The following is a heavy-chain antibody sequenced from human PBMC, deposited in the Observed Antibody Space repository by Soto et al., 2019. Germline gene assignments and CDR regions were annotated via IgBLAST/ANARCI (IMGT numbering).Heavy chain of an antibody. V-gene: IGHV1-2*02. Sequence: ASVNVSCKSTGYTFTAYHVHWVRQAPGQGLEWMGCINPNNGGTNYAQKFQGRVTRDTSISTAYLELSSLRSDDTALYYCARSYSSSSFFLDYWGQGTLVTVSS. J-gene: IGHJ4*02. CDR3: ARSYSSSSFFLDY. D-gene: IGHD6-6*01. CDR1: GYTFTAYH. CDR2: INPNNGGT.